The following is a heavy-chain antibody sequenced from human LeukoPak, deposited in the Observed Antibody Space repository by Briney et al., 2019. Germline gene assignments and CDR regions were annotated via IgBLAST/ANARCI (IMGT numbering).Heavy chain of an antibody. D-gene: IGHD6-6*01. CDR2: IHYSGTT. V-gene: IGHV4-59*01. J-gene: IGHJ4*02. CDR3: ARFGTSSSRFFDQ. CDR1: GGSISAYY. Sequence: SETLSLTCTVSGGSISAYYWSWIRQPPGKGLEWIGYIHYSGTTNYYPSLKSRVTIALDTSKSQFSLKLNSVTAADTAVYYCARFGTSSSRFFDQWGQGTLVTVSS.